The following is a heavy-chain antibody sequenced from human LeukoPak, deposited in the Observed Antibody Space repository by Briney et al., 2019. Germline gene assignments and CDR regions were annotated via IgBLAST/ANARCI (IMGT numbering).Heavy chain of an antibody. J-gene: IGHJ6*03. Sequence: GGSLRLSCAASGFTFSSYWMSWVRQTPGKGLEWVAIILQDGSEKHYVASVKGRFTISRDNAKNSVYLQMNGLRAEDTAVYYCARDLLYSSSSIPYYYYYYMDVWGKGTTVTVSS. CDR2: ILQDGSEK. CDR1: GFTFSSYW. V-gene: IGHV3-7*01. D-gene: IGHD6-6*01. CDR3: ARDLLYSSSSIPYYYYYYMDV.